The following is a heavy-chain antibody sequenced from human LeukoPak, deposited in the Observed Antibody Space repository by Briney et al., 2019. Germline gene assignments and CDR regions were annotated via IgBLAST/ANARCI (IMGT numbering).Heavy chain of an antibody. D-gene: IGHD2-8*02. J-gene: IGHJ4*02. Sequence: ASVKVSCKASGDTFSTYGISWVRQAPGQGLEWMGWISAYSGNTNYAQKVQGRVTMTTDTSTSTAYMELRSLRSDDTAVYYCARDTGTSPPDYWGRGTLVTVSS. V-gene: IGHV1-18*01. CDR2: ISAYSGNT. CDR1: GDTFSTYG. CDR3: ARDTGTSPPDY.